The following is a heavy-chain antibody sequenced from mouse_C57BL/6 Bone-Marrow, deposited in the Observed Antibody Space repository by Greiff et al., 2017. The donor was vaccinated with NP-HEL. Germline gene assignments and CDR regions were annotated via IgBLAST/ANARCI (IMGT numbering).Heavy chain of an antibody. CDR3: ARNDGYYLYYFDY. V-gene: IGHV2-2*01. CDR1: GFSLTSYG. D-gene: IGHD2-3*01. CDR2: IWSGGST. J-gene: IGHJ2*01. Sequence: VKVVESGPGLVQPSQSLSITCTVSGFSLTSYGVHWVRQSPGKGLEWLGVIWSGGSTDYNAAFISRLSISKDNSKSQVFFKMNSLQADDTAIYYCARNDGYYLYYFDYWGQGTTLTVSS.